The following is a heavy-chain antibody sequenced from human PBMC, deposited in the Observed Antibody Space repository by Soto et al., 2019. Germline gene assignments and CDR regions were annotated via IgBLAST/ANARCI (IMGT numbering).Heavy chain of an antibody. J-gene: IGHJ5*02. D-gene: IGHD2-2*01. V-gene: IGHV4-34*01. Sequence: QVQLQQWGAGLLKPSETLSLTCVVYGGSFSGYYWSWIRQSPGKGLEWIGGINHRGSTNYNPSLESRVTISVDTSKNPFSLKLPSVTAADTAMYYCARDGFCTSTTCRVGNWFDPWGQGTLVTVSS. CDR2: INHRGST. CDR3: ARDGFCTSTTCRVGNWFDP. CDR1: GGSFSGYY.